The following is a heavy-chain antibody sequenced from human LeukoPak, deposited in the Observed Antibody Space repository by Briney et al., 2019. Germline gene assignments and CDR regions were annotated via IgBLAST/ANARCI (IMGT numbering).Heavy chain of an antibody. D-gene: IGHD6-6*01. CDR2: IKQDGSEK. Sequence: PGGSLRLSCAASGFTFSSYWMSWVRQAPGKGLEWVANIKQDGSEKYYVDSVKGRFTISRDNAKNSLYLQMNSLRAEDTAVYYCARISIAARLYYYYYMDVWGKGTTVTVSS. CDR1: GFTFSSYW. V-gene: IGHV3-7*01. CDR3: ARISIAARLYYYYYMDV. J-gene: IGHJ6*03.